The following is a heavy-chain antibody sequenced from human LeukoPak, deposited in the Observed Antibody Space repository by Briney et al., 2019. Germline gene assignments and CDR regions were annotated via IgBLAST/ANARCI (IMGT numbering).Heavy chain of an antibody. V-gene: IGHV1-18*03. CDR3: ARGMLERSYYYYMDV. Sequence: GASVKVSCKASGYTFTSYGISWVRQAPGQGLEWMGWISAYNGNTNYAQKLQGRVTMTTDTSTSTAYMELRSLRSEDMAVYYCARGMLERSYYYYMDVWGKGTTVTVSS. J-gene: IGHJ6*03. D-gene: IGHD2-8*01. CDR2: ISAYNGNT. CDR1: GYTFTSYG.